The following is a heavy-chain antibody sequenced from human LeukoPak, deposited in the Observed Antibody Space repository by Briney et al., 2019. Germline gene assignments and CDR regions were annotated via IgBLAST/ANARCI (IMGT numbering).Heavy chain of an antibody. CDR1: GFTFITYS. D-gene: IGHD1-26*01. Sequence: PGGSLRLSCAVSGFTFITYSMNWVRQAPGKGLEWVSSISSGSGYIYQADSVKGRFTISRDNAKNSLYLQMNSLRVEDTAVYYCARGLVGTTSVYFDYWGQGTLVTVSS. CDR2: ISSGSGYI. V-gene: IGHV3-21*01. J-gene: IGHJ4*02. CDR3: ARGLVGTTSVYFDY.